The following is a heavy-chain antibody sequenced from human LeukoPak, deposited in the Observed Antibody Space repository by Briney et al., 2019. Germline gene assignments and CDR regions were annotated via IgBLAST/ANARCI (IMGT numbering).Heavy chain of an antibody. CDR1: GFTFSSYS. CDR2: ISSSSSTI. Sequence: GGSLRLSCAASGFTFSSYSMNGVRQAPGKGLEWVSYISSSSSTIYYADSVKGRFTISRDNAKNSLYLQMNSLRAEDTAVYYCASRGYYDSSGYYSTDWGQGTLVTVSS. V-gene: IGHV3-48*01. CDR3: ASRGYYDSSGYYSTD. D-gene: IGHD3-22*01. J-gene: IGHJ4*02.